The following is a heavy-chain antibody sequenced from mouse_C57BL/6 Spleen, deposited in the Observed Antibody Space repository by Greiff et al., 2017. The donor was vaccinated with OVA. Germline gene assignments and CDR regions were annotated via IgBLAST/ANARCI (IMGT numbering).Heavy chain of an antibody. J-gene: IGHJ4*01. D-gene: IGHD2-2*01. Sequence: VKLQQPGAELVRPGSSVKLSCKASGYTFTSYWMDWVKQRPGQGLEWIGNIYPSDSETHYNQKFKDKATLTVDKSSSTAYMQLSSLTSEDSAVYYCARSLRLRGAMDYWGQGTSVTVSS. CDR3: ARSLRLRGAMDY. CDR1: GYTFTSYW. V-gene: IGHV1-61*01. CDR2: IYPSDSET.